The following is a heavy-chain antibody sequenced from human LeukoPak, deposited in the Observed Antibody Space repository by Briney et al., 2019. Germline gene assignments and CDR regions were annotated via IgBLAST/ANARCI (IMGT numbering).Heavy chain of an antibody. J-gene: IGHJ4*02. Sequence: GGSLRLSCAASEFTYGMNWVRQAPGKGLECVSAISSSGSNTYYADSVKGRFTISRDNSKNTLYLQMNSLRAEDTAVYYCAKGSAWYNPSDYFDYWGQGNLVTVSS. D-gene: IGHD1-14*01. CDR2: ISSSGSNT. CDR3: AKGSAWYNPSDYFDY. CDR1: EFTYG. V-gene: IGHV3-NL1*01.